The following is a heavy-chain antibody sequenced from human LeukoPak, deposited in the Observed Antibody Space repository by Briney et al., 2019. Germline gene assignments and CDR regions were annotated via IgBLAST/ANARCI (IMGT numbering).Heavy chain of an antibody. V-gene: IGHV3-23*01. J-gene: IGHJ4*02. D-gene: IGHD5-12*01. CDR2: ISGSGGST. CDR3: AKVGGYDRYYFDY. Sequence: QPGGSLRLSCAVSGFTFSSYAMSWVRQAPGKGLECVSGISGSGGSTHYADSVKGRFTISRDTSKNTLFLQMNSLRAEDTAVYYCAKVGGYDRYYFDYWGQGTLVTVSS. CDR1: GFTFSSYA.